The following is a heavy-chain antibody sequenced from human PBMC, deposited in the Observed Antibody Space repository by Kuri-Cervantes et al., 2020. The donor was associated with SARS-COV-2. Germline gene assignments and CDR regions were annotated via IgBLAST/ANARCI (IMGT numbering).Heavy chain of an antibody. V-gene: IGHV3-30*02. D-gene: IGHD6-19*01. CDR3: AKDAEQWLVPERNWFDP. J-gene: IGHJ5*02. Sequence: GESLKISCAASGFTFSSYGMHWVRQAPGKGLEWVAVIWYGGGNKYYADSVKGRFTISRDNSKNTLYLQMNSLRAEDTAVYYCAKDAEQWLVPERNWFDPWGQGTLVTVSS. CDR1: GFTFSSYG. CDR2: IWYGGGNK.